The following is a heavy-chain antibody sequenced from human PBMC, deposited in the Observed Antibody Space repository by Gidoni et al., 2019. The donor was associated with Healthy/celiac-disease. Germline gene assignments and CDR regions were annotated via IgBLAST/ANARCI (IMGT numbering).Heavy chain of an antibody. CDR1: GFTFRSYS. Sequence: EVQQVESGGGMVKPGGYLRLPCAASGFTFRSYSMNLVRQAPGKGLELVSSISSSSSYIYYADSVKGRFTISRDNAKNSLYLQMNSLRAEDTAVYYCARDGGFGELWGAFDIWGQGTMVTVSS. CDR2: ISSSSSYI. J-gene: IGHJ3*02. CDR3: ARDGGFGELWGAFDI. V-gene: IGHV3-21*01. D-gene: IGHD3-10*01.